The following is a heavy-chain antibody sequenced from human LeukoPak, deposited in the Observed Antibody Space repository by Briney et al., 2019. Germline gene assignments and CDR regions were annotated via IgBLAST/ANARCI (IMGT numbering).Heavy chain of an antibody. D-gene: IGHD3-22*01. CDR1: GVSINSDAYF. CDR3: ARGSLVTYYYDSSGPETRGFFDD. CDR2: IYHSGNT. V-gene: IGHV4-30-2*01. Sequence: SETLSLTCTVSGVSINSDAYFWSWIRQPPGKGLEWIGYIYHSGNTYYNPSLKSRVIISLDTSKNQFSLKLSSVTAADTAVYYCARGSLVTYYYDSSGPETRGFFDDWGQGTLVTVSS. J-gene: IGHJ4*02.